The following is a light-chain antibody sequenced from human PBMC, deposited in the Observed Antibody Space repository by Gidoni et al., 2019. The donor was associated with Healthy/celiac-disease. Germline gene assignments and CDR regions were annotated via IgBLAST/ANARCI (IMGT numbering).Light chain of an antibody. CDR2: GAS. V-gene: IGKV3-20*01. Sequence: EIVLTQYPGTLSLSPGERATLPCRASQSVSSSYLAWYQQKPGQAPRLLIYGASSSATGIPDRFSGSGSGTDFTLTISRLEPEDFAVYYCQQYGSSPRYTFGQGTKLEIK. J-gene: IGKJ2*01. CDR3: QQYGSSPRYT. CDR1: QSVSSSY.